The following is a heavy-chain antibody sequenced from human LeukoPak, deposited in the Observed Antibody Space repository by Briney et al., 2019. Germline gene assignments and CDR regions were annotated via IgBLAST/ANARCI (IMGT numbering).Heavy chain of an antibody. CDR3: AKEGGTMIVVVIYYFDY. V-gene: IGHV3-23*01. J-gene: IGHJ4*02. D-gene: IGHD3-22*01. CDR1: GFTFSSYS. Sequence: PGGSLRLSCAASGFTFSSYSMNWVRQAPGKGLEWVSGMSGNGGTTYHADSVKGRFTISRDNSKNTLYLQMNSLRAEDTAVYYCAKEGGTMIVVVIYYFDYWGQGTLVTVSS. CDR2: MSGNGGTT.